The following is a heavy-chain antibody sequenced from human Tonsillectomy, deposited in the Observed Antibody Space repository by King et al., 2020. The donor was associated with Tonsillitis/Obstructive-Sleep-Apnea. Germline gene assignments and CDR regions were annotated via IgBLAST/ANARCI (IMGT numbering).Heavy chain of an antibody. CDR3: ARDPAGDYGAY. J-gene: IGHJ4*02. CDR1: GFTFSDYY. D-gene: IGHD4-17*01. Sequence: QLVQSGGGLVKPGGSLRLSCAASGFTFSDYYMSWIRQAPGKGLEWISYISSGGTYTNYADSVKGRFTISRDNAKNSLYLQMNSLRAEDTAVYYCARDPAGDYGAYWGQGTLVTVSS. CDR2: ISSGGTYT. V-gene: IGHV3-11*05.